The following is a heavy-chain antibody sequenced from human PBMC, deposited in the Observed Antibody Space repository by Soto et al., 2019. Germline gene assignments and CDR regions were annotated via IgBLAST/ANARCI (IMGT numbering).Heavy chain of an antibody. CDR3: ARESQTAADGSHNWFAP. Sequence: QVQLVQSGAEVKKPGASVKVSCKASGYTFTDHYIHWVRQAPGQGPEWMGWINPNSGGTNYAQKFQDWVTMTRDTSIRTVYMELSGLKSDDTAVYYCARESQTAADGSHNWFAPWGMGTLFTVSS. V-gene: IGHV1-2*04. CDR2: INPNSGGT. CDR1: GYTFTDHY. D-gene: IGHD6-13*01. J-gene: IGHJ5*02.